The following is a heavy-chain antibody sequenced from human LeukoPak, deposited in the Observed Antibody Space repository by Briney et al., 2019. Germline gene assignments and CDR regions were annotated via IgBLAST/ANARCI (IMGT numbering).Heavy chain of an antibody. Sequence: PGGSLRLSCAVSGFTFSSYSMNWVRQAPGKGLEWVSSIISSSSYIYYADSVKGRFTISRDNAKKSLYLQMNSLRAEDTAVYYCARDSRRGQIAAADGFDPWGQGTLVTVSS. CDR3: ARDSRRGQIAAADGFDP. J-gene: IGHJ5*02. D-gene: IGHD6-13*01. V-gene: IGHV3-21*01. CDR1: GFTFSSYS. CDR2: IISSSSYI.